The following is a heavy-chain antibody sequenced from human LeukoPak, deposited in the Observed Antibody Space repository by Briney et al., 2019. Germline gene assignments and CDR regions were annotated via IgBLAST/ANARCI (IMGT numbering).Heavy chain of an antibody. CDR1: GFTFSSYS. J-gene: IGHJ6*03. V-gene: IGHV3-21*01. Sequence: GGSLRLSCAASGFTFSSYSMNWVRQAPGKGLEWVSSISSSSSYIYYADSVKGRFTISRDNAKNSLYLQMNSLRAEDTAVYYCARDGGLNYDFWSGYYPTYYYYMDVWGKGTTVTVSS. D-gene: IGHD3-3*01. CDR3: ARDGGLNYDFWSGYYPTYYYYMDV. CDR2: ISSSSSYI.